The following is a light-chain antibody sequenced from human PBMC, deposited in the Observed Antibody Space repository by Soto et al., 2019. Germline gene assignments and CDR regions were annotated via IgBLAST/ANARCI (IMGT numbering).Light chain of an antibody. CDR3: SSYTTSSPLEV. Sequence: QSALTQPASLSGSPGQSITISCTGSSSDVGSYNYVSWYQQHPGKAPKLMIYEVNNRPSGVSNRFSGSKSGNTASLTISGLQAEDEADYYCSSYTTSSPLEVFGGGTKVTVL. V-gene: IGLV2-14*01. CDR2: EVN. J-gene: IGLJ2*01. CDR1: SSDVGSYNY.